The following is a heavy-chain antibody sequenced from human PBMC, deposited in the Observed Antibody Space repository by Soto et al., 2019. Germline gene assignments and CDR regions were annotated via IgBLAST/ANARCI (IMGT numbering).Heavy chain of an antibody. CDR2: IIPKLGPA. J-gene: IGHJ4*02. D-gene: IGHD5-12*01. CDR3: ARGGEGYNFGAVY. CDR1: GGGNLSDYR. Sequence: QVQLVQSGAEVKEPGSSVKVSYKASGGGNLSDYRTTWVRRAPGQGLDWMGVIIPKLGPANYAQKFQGSVKITADESTWCVYLELRSLRADDTAVSYCARGGEGYNFGAVYWGQGTPLTVSS. V-gene: IGHV1-69*01.